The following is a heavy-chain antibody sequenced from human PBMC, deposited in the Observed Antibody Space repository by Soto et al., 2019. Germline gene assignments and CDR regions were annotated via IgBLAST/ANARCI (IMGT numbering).Heavy chain of an antibody. CDR2: ISSSSSYI. D-gene: IGHD2-2*01. CDR1: GFTFSSYS. CDR3: ARLELGYCSSTGCNDAFDI. Sequence: GGSLRLSCAASGFTFSSYSMNWVRQAPGKGLEWVSSISSSSSYIYYADSVKGRFTISRDNAKNSLYLQMNSLRAEDTAVYYCARLELGYCSSTGCNDAFDIWGQGTMATVSS. V-gene: IGHV3-21*01. J-gene: IGHJ3*02.